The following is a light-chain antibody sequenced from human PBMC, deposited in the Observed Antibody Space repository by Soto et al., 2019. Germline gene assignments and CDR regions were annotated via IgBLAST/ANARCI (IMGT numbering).Light chain of an antibody. Sequence: AIQLTQSPSSLSASAGDRVTITCRPSQAIRTALGWYQQKPGKVPKLLIYATSTLQSGVPSRFSGSGSGTDFTLTISSLQPEDFATYYCLLDFRYFWAFGQGTKVDIK. CDR1: QAIRTA. CDR3: LLDFRYFWA. J-gene: IGKJ1*01. V-gene: IGKV1-6*01. CDR2: ATS.